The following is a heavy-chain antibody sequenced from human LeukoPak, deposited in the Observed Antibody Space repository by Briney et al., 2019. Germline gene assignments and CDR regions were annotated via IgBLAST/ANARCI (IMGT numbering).Heavy chain of an antibody. CDR3: TTPPD. Sequence: RTGGSLRLSCTASGFSFSDAWMTWVRQAPGKGLEWVGRIKPIATGGTTEYAAPMKGRFTISRDDSKNTVYLQMNSLESEGTAVYYCTTPPDWGQGTLVTVSS. J-gene: IGHJ4*02. CDR1: GFSFSDAW. V-gene: IGHV3-15*01. CDR2: IKPIATGGTT.